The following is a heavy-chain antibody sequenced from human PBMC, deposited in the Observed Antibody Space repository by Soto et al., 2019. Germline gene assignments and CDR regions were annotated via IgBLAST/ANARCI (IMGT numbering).Heavy chain of an antibody. CDR1: GFTFSSYA. CDR3: ARGPERTNWFDP. Sequence: RRLSFAASGFTFSSYAMHWVRQAPGKGLEWVAVISYDGSNKYYADSVKGRFTISRDNSKNTLYLQMNSLRAEDTAVYYCARGPERTNWFDPWGQGTLVTVSS. J-gene: IGHJ5*02. CDR2: ISYDGSNK. V-gene: IGHV3-30-3*01.